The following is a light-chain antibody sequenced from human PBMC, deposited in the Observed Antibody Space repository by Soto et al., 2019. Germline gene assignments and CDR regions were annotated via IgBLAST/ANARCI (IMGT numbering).Light chain of an antibody. CDR3: QQYGNSPT. CDR1: ETVTNNN. Sequence: EVVLTQSPVTLSLAPGERATLSCRASETVTNNNLAWYQHTPGQAPRLLMYGASNRATGIPARFTGSGSGADFTLTISRLEPEDFAVYYCQQYGNSPTFGQGTKVDIK. J-gene: IGKJ1*01. V-gene: IGKV3-20*01. CDR2: GAS.